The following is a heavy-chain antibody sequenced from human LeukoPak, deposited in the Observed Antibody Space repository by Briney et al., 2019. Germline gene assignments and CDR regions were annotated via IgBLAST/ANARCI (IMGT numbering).Heavy chain of an antibody. V-gene: IGHV3-33*06. CDR2: IWYDGSNK. D-gene: IGHD4-17*01. CDR3: AKDQDDYGDALDY. J-gene: IGHJ4*02. CDR1: GFTFSSYG. Sequence: GRSLRLSCAASGFTFSSYGMHWVRQAPGEGLEWVAVIWYDGSNKYYADSVKGRFTISRDNSKNTLYLQMNSLRAEDTAVYYCAKDQDDYGDALDYWGQGTLVTVSS.